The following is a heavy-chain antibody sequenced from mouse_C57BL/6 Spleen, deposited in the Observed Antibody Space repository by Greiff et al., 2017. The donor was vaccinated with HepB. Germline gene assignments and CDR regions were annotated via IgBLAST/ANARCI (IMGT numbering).Heavy chain of an antibody. D-gene: IGHD2-5*01. V-gene: IGHV1-85*01. Sequence: QVQLKQSGPELVKPGASVKLSCKASGYTFTSYDINWVKQRPGQGLEWIGWIYPRDGSTKYNEKFKGKATLTVDTSSSTAYMELHSLTSEDSAVYFCARGVYSNYSAWFAYWGQGTLVTVSA. J-gene: IGHJ3*01. CDR2: IYPRDGST. CDR3: ARGVYSNYSAWFAY. CDR1: GYTFTSYD.